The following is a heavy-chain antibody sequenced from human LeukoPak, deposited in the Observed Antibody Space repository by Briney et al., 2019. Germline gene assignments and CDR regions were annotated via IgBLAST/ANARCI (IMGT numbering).Heavy chain of an antibody. Sequence: SETLSLTCAVYGGSFSGYYWSWIRQPPGKGLEWIGEINHSGSTNYNPSLKSRVTISVDTSKNQFSLKLSSVTAVDTAVYYCARGRRGSGSYYKVVAEFDYWGQGTLVTVSS. J-gene: IGHJ4*02. D-gene: IGHD3-10*01. CDR3: ARGRRGSGSYYKVVAEFDY. CDR2: INHSGST. V-gene: IGHV4-34*01. CDR1: GGSFSGYY.